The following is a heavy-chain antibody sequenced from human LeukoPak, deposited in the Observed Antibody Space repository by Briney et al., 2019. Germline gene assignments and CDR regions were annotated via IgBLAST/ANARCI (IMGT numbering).Heavy chain of an antibody. J-gene: IGHJ6*02. CDR1: GFTLSSYG. V-gene: IGHV3-30*18. CDR2: ISYDGSNK. CDR3: AKDYVLYGMDV. D-gene: IGHD3-10*02. Sequence: GRSLRLSCAASGFTLSSYGMHWVRQAPGKGLEWVAVISYDGSNKYYADSVKGRFTISRDNSKNTLYLQMNSLRAEDTAVYYCAKDYVLYGMDVWGQGTTVTVSS.